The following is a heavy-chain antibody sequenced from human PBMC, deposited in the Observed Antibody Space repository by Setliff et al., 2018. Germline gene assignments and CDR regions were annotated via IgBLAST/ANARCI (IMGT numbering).Heavy chain of an antibody. CDR1: GFTFGDYA. J-gene: IGHJ4*02. D-gene: IGHD7-27*01. CDR2: IRSKEYGGTS. V-gene: IGHV3-49*04. CDR3: TRDSNHNWGSGRDY. Sequence: GGSLRLSCRGSGFTFGDYAISWVRQAPGKGLEWVGFIRSKEYGGTSENAASVKGRFTISRDDSKRTAYLQMNSLKTEDTAVYYCTRDSNHNWGSGRDYWGQGTLVTVSS.